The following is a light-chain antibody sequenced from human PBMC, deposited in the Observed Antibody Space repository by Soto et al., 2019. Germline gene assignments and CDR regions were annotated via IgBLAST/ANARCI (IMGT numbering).Light chain of an antibody. Sequence: ENVLTQSPGTLSLSPGERATLSCSASQSVSSSYLAWYQQKPGQAPSLLIYGASSRATGIPDRFSGSGSGTDFTLTISRLEPEDFAVYNCQQFVSSPPMFTFGQGTKLEIK. CDR3: QQFVSSPPMFT. J-gene: IGKJ2*01. CDR1: QSVSSSY. V-gene: IGKV3-20*01. CDR2: GAS.